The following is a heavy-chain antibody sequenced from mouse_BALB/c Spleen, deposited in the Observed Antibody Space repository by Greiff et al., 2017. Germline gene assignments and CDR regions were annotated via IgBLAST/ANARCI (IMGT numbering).Heavy chain of an antibody. V-gene: IGHV1S135*01. CDR2: IDPFNGGT. Sequence: VHVKQPGPELMKPGASVKISCKASGYSFTSYYMHWVKQSHGKSLEWIGYIDPFNGGTSYNQKFKGKATLTVDKSSSTAYVHLSSLTSEDSAVYYCARPHDYGYVDYAMDYWGQGTSVTVSS. J-gene: IGHJ4*01. CDR1: GYSFTSYY. D-gene: IGHD1-2*01. CDR3: ARPHDYGYVDYAMDY.